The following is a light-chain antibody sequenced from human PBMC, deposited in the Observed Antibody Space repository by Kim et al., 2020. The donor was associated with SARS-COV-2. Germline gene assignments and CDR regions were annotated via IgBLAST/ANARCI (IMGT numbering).Light chain of an antibody. CDR2: DVS. CDR3: NSYVVSTTSYV. V-gene: IGLV2-14*03. CDR1: TSDICDYNF. Sequence: QSVLTQPASVSGSPGQSITISCTGSTSDICDYNFVSWYQQRSGEAPKLLIYDVSYRPSGVSHRFSASKSATTASLTISGLQPEDEADYYCNSYVVSTTSYVFGTGTKVTVL. J-gene: IGLJ1*01.